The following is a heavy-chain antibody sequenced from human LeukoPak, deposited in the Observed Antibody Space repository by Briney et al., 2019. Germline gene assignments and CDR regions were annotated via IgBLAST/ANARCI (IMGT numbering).Heavy chain of an antibody. J-gene: IGHJ4*02. Sequence: ASVKVSCKASGGTFSSYAIIWVRQAPGQGLEWMGRLIPIFGIANYAQKFQGRVTITADKSTSTAYMELSSLRSEDTAVYYCASTYCSGGSCYGRLVDYWGQGTLVTVSS. CDR2: LIPIFGIA. CDR1: GGTFSSYA. V-gene: IGHV1-69*04. CDR3: ASTYCSGGSCYGRLVDY. D-gene: IGHD2-15*01.